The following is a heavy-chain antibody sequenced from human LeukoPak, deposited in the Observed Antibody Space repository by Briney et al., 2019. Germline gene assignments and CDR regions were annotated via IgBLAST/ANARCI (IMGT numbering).Heavy chain of an antibody. Sequence: PSETLSLTCTVSGDSISSYYWSWIRQPAEKGLEWIGRIYTTGSTNYNPSLKSRVTMSVDTSKNHFSLKLNSVTAADTAVYYCARGIAAAAKQGGLDFWGQGTLFTVSS. CDR1: GDSISSYY. CDR2: IYTTGST. J-gene: IGHJ4*02. CDR3: ARGIAAAAKQGGLDF. D-gene: IGHD6-13*01. V-gene: IGHV4-4*07.